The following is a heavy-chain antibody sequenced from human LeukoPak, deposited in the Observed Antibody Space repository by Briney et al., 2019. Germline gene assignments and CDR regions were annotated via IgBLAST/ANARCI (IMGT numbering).Heavy chain of an antibody. J-gene: IGHJ5*02. V-gene: IGHV3-30*04. CDR2: ISYDGSQH. CDR3: ARDPSSAPYSTYWAANYFDP. D-gene: IGHD6-13*01. CDR1: GFTFSTSA. Sequence: GGSLRLSCAASGFTFSTSAMHWVRQTPGKGLEWVALISYDGSQHYLADSLKGRFTISRDNSKNTLYQQMTSLRLGDTAMYYCARDPSSAPYSTYWAANYFDPWGQGTLVTVSS.